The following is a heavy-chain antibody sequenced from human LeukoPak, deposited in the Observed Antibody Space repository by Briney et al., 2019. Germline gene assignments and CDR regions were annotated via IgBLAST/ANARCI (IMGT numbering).Heavy chain of an antibody. CDR1: GGSISSSSYY. Sequence: SETLSLTCTVSGGSISSSSYYWGWIRQPPGKGLEWIGNIYHSGNTYYNPSLKSRVTISVDTSKNQFSLKLSSVTAADTAVYYCARFISAGVYYFDYWGQGTLVTVSS. J-gene: IGHJ4*02. CDR2: IYHSGNT. V-gene: IGHV4-39*07. D-gene: IGHD2-15*01. CDR3: ARFISAGVYYFDY.